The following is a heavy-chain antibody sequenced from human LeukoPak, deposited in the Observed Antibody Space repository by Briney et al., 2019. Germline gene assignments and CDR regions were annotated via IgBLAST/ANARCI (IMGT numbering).Heavy chain of an antibody. CDR1: GFTFSSYA. J-gene: IGHJ4*02. V-gene: IGHV3-23*01. CDR2: ISGSGGST. CDR3: AKGETYYYGSGSYYPLDYYFDY. D-gene: IGHD3-10*01. Sequence: GGSLRLSCAASGFTFSSYAMSWVRQAPGKGLEWVSAISGSGGSTHYADSVKGRFTISRDNSKNTLYLQMNSLRAEDTAVYYCAKGETYYYGSGSYYPLDYYFDYWGQGTLVTVSS.